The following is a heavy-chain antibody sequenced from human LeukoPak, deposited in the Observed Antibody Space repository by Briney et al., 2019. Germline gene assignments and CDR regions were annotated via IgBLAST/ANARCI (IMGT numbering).Heavy chain of an antibody. Sequence: ASVKVSCKASGYTFTSYDINWVRQATGQGLEWMGWMNPNSGNTGYAQKFQGRVTMTRNTSISTAYMELGSLRSEDTAVYYCARAAFPTPRYFDWRIRRNPGGYNWFDPWGQGTLVTVSS. J-gene: IGHJ5*02. CDR3: ARAAFPTPRYFDWRIRRNPGGYNWFDP. CDR1: GYTFTSYD. D-gene: IGHD3-9*01. V-gene: IGHV1-8*01. CDR2: MNPNSGNT.